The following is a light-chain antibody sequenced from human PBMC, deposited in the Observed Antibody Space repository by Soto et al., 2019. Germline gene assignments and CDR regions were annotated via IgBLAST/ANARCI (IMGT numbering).Light chain of an antibody. J-gene: IGKJ1*01. CDR1: QSIGSW. Sequence: DIQMTQSPSTLSASVGDRVIIACRASQSIGSWLAWYQQKPGKAPKLLIYKASTLESGVPSRFSGSGSGTEFTLTITNLQPDDFATYYCQQYDSFSGTFGQGTKVDIK. CDR3: QQYDSFSGT. CDR2: KAS. V-gene: IGKV1-5*03.